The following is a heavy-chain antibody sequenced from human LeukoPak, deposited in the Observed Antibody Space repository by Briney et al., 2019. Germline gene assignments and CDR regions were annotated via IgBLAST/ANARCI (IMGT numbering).Heavy chain of an antibody. J-gene: IGHJ4*02. CDR2: IYYSGST. V-gene: IGHV4-59*08. CDR1: GGSISSYY. CDR3: ARHRSSKGSFDY. Sequence: SETLSLTCTVSGGSISSYYWSWIRQPPGKGLEWIGYIYYSGSTNYNLSLKSRVTISVDTSKNQFSLKLSSVTAADTAVYYCARHRSSKGSFDYWGQGTLVTVSS. D-gene: IGHD3-10*01.